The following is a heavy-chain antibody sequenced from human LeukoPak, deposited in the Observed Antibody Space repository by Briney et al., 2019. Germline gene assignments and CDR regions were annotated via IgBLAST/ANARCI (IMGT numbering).Heavy chain of an antibody. Sequence: QAGGSLRLSCAASGFTFSSYGMHWVRQAPGKGPEWVAVIWYDGSNKYYADSVKGRFTISRDNSKDTLYLQMNSLRAEDTAVYYCASGHPVRLLPYSSGWRPFDYWGQGTLVTVSS. CDR1: GFTFSSYG. CDR3: ASGHPVRLLPYSSGWRPFDY. V-gene: IGHV3-33*01. J-gene: IGHJ4*02. CDR2: IWYDGSNK. D-gene: IGHD6-19*01.